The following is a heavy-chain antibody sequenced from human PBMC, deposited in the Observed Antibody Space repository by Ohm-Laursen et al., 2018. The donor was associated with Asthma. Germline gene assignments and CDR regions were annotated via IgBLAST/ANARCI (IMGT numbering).Heavy chain of an antibody. CDR1: GGTFSSYA. CDR2: IIPIFGIA. V-gene: IGHV1-69*17. J-gene: IGHJ6*02. Sequence: SSVKVSCKASGGTFSSYAISWVRQAPGQGLEWMGGIIPIFGIANYAQKFQGRVTITADKSTSTAYMELSSLRSEDTAVYYCAREVVGYYYYGMDVWGQGTTATVSS. D-gene: IGHD2-15*01. CDR3: AREVVGYYYYGMDV.